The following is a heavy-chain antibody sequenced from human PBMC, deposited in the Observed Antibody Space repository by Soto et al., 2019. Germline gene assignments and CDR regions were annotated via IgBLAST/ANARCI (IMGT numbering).Heavy chain of an antibody. CDR2: ISNDGTNK. V-gene: IGHV3-30-3*01. J-gene: IGHJ6*02. D-gene: IGHD3-3*01. CDR1: GFTFSSYA. CDR3: ARGTTLAIFDYGMDV. Sequence: ESGGGVVQPGRSLRLSCVGTGFTFSSYAMHWVRQAPGKGLEWVAVISNDGTNKYYADSVEGRITISRDNSKNTLYLQMHSLRSEDTAVYYCARGTTLAIFDYGMDVWGQGATVTVSS.